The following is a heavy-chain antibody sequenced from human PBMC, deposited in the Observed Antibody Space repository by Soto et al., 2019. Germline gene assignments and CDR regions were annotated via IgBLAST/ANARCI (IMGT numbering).Heavy chain of an antibody. CDR3: ARDYVSSGWLRWFDP. J-gene: IGHJ5*02. Sequence: ASVKVSCKASGYTFITYAISWVRQAPGQGLEWMGGIIPIFGTANYAQKLQGRVTMTTDTSTSTAYMELRSLRSDDTAVYYCARDYVSSGWLRWFDPWGQGTLVTVSS. CDR1: GYTFITYA. D-gene: IGHD6-19*01. CDR2: IIPIFGTA. V-gene: IGHV1-18*01.